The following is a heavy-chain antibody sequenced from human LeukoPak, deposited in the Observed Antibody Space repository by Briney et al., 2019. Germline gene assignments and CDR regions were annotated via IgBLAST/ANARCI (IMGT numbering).Heavy chain of an antibody. J-gene: IGHJ4*02. CDR1: GFTFSTYW. V-gene: IGHV3-74*01. CDR2: INTDGSST. CDR3: ATMAPPGE. D-gene: IGHD2-21*01. Sequence: PGGSLRLSCPASGFTFSTYWMHWVGQAPGRGLVWVSRINTDGSSTSYADSVKGRFTISRDNAKNTVYLQMNSLRAEDTAVYYCATMAPPGEWGQGTLVTVSS.